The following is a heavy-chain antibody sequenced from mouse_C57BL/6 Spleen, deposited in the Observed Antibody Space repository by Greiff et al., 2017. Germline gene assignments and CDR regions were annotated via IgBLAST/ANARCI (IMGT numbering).Heavy chain of an antibody. CDR3: ARGKCYSNYFDY. CDR2: INPSNGGT. CDR1: GYTFTSYW. V-gene: IGHV1-53*01. D-gene: IGHD2-5*01. J-gene: IGHJ2*01. Sequence: VQLQQPGTELVKPGASVKLSCKASGYTFTSYWMHWVKQRPGQGLEWIGNINPSNGGTTYNEKFKGKATLPADTSSTTAYMQLSSLRTEDSAVYYCARGKCYSNYFDYGGQGTTLTVSS.